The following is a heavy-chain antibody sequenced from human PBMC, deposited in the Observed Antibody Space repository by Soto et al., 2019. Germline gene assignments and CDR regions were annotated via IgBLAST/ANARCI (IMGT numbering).Heavy chain of an antibody. Sequence: GESLKISCAASGFTFSNAWMNWVRQAPGKGLEWVGRIKSKTDGGTTDYAAPVKGRFTISRDDSKNTLYLQMNSLKTDDTAVYYCTTTPYYYDSSYAFDIWGQGTMVTVSS. CDR3: TTTPYYYDSSYAFDI. CDR1: GFTFSNAW. CDR2: IKSKTDGGTT. V-gene: IGHV3-15*07. J-gene: IGHJ3*02. D-gene: IGHD3-22*01.